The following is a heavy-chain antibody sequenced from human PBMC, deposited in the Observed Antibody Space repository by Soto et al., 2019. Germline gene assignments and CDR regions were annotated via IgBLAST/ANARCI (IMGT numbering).Heavy chain of an antibody. J-gene: IGHJ4*02. V-gene: IGHV4-38-2*01. CDR1: GYSITTGYY. CDR3: ARGVNYYDSSGFYPRDY. Sequence: SETLSLTCAVSGYSITTGYYWGWVRRPPGKGLEWMGSVYHSGRTSYNPSLESRVTISVDTSKNQFSLRLSSVTAADTAVYYCARGVNYYDSSGFYPRDYWGQGILVTVSS. D-gene: IGHD3-22*01. CDR2: VYHSGRT.